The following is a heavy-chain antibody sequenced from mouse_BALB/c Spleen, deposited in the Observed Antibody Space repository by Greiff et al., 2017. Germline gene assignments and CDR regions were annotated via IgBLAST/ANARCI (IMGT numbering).Heavy chain of an antibody. J-gene: IGHJ4*01. CDR1: GFAFTSYD. CDR2: ISSGGGST. V-gene: IGHV5-12-1*01. CDR3: ARGSDGYYAMDY. D-gene: IGHD2-3*01. Sequence: EVQLLQSGAGLVKPGGSLKLSCAASGFAFTSYDMPWVRQTPGKGLEWVGYISSGGGSTYYPDTVKGRITITRDNDKNTLYLQMSSLKSEDTAMYYCARGSDGYYAMDYWGQGTSVTVSS.